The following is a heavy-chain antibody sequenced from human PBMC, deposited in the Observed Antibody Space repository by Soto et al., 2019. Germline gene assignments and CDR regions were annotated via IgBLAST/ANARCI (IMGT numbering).Heavy chain of an antibody. Sequence: EVQLLESGGGLVQPGGSLRLSCAASGFTFSSYAMSWVRQAPGKGLEWVTAIRGSGGSTYYADSVKGRFTISRDNSKNTLYLQMNSLRAEDTAVYYCAKGLRGYCSGGSCFPTNFDYWGQGTLVTVSS. V-gene: IGHV3-23*01. J-gene: IGHJ4*02. CDR1: GFTFSSYA. CDR3: AKGLRGYCSGGSCFPTNFDY. CDR2: IRGSGGST. D-gene: IGHD2-15*01.